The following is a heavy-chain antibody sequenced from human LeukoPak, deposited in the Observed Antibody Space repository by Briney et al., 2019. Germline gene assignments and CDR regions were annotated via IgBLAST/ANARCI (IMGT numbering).Heavy chain of an antibody. D-gene: IGHD6-13*01. CDR3: AKRKGSNHGECDY. Sequence: GGSLRLSCAASGFTSSSNAMSWVRPAPGKGLEWVSAISGSGGSTYYADSVKGRFTISRDNSKNTLYLQMNSLRAEDTAVYYCAKRKGSNHGECDYWGQGTLVTVSS. V-gene: IGHV3-23*01. CDR1: GFTSSSNA. J-gene: IGHJ4*02. CDR2: ISGSGGST.